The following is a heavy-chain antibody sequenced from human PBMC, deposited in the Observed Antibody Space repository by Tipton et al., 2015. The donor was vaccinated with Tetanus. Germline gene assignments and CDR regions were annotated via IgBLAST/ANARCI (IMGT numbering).Heavy chain of an antibody. J-gene: IGHJ6*01. D-gene: IGHD1-26*01. CDR3: ARGGSYLGIYYYYAMDV. Sequence: QVQLVQSGAEVKKPGSSVKVSCKASGDTFSSYAISWMRQAPGQGLEWMGGIIPSLGSTTYAPKFQGRITITADEVTTTAYMEVSSLTSEDTAVFYCARGGSYLGIYYYYAMDVWGQGTTVTVSP. CDR2: IIPSLGST. V-gene: IGHV1-69*01. CDR1: GDTFSSYA.